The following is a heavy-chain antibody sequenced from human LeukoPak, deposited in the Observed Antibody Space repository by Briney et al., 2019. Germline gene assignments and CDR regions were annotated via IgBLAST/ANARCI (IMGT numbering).Heavy chain of an antibody. CDR3: ANYDSSGWFFDY. Sequence: GGSLRLSCAASGFTFSSYAMSWVRQAPGKGLEWVSAISGSGGSTYYADSVKGRFTISRDNSKNTLYLQMNSLRAEDTAVYYCANYDSSGWFFDYWGQGTLVTVSS. D-gene: IGHD6-19*01. CDR2: ISGSGGST. J-gene: IGHJ4*02. CDR1: GFTFSSYA. V-gene: IGHV3-23*01.